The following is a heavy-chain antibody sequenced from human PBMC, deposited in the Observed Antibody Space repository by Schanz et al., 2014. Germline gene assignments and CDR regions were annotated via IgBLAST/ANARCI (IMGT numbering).Heavy chain of an antibody. J-gene: IGHJ1*01. CDR3: ASGVHVSSLQKGLQF. V-gene: IGHV3-48*01. D-gene: IGHD3-10*01. CDR1: GFTFSSYA. CDR2: IATSSSTR. Sequence: DVPLLASGGGLVQPGRSLRLSCAASGFTFSSYAMNWVRQVPGKGLEWLSYIATSSSTRHYADSVKGRVTISRDNAKNSVSLQMRRLRVEDTAVYYCASGVHVSSLQKGLQFWGRGTLVIVSS.